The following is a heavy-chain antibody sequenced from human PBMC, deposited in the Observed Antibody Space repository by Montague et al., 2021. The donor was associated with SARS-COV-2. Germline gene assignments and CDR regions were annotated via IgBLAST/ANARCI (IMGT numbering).Heavy chain of an antibody. CDR1: GGSISSYY. J-gene: IGHJ5*02. CDR3: ARLRRPNWFDP. D-gene: IGHD6-6*01. Sequence: SETLSLTCTVSGGSISSYYWSWIRQPPGKGLEWIGYIYYSGSTNYNPSLKSRVSISADTSNNQFSLKLSSVTAADTAVYYCARLRRPNWFDPWGQGTLVIVSS. CDR2: IYYSGST. V-gene: IGHV4-59*08.